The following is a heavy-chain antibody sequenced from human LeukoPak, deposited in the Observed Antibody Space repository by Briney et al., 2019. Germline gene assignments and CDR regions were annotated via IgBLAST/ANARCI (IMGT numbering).Heavy chain of an antibody. D-gene: IGHD6-13*01. CDR3: ARDSGGSSSCYDY. Sequence: GGSLRLSCAASGFTFSSYWMSWVRQAPGKGLEWVANIKQDGSEKYYVDSVKGRFTISRDNAKNSLYLQMNSLRAGDTAVYYCARDSGGSSSCYDYWGQGTLVTVSS. V-gene: IGHV3-7*01. CDR2: IKQDGSEK. CDR1: GFTFSSYW. J-gene: IGHJ4*02.